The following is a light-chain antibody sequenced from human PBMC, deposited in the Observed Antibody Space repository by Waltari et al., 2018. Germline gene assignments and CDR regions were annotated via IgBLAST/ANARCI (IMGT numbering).Light chain of an antibody. V-gene: IGLV2-14*03. CDR1: SRDIGGFNY. J-gene: IGLJ2*01. CDR2: DVS. CDR3: SSYRSSFTYVV. Sequence: QSALTPPASVSGSPGQSITISCTGTSRDIGGFNYVSWYQQHPGKAPKLMIYDVSNRPSGVSNRFSGSKSGNTASLTISGLQAEDEADYYCSSYRSSFTYVVFGGGTKLTVL.